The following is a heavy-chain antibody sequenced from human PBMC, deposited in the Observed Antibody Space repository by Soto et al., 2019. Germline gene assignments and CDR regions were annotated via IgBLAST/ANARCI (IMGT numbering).Heavy chain of an antibody. J-gene: IGHJ3*02. D-gene: IGHD3-3*01. CDR3: GTAEEESSFRVWEWLLYLGAVDI. V-gene: IGHV4-31*03. CDR2: IYYSGST. Sequence: TLSLTCTVSGGSISSGGYYWSWIRQHPGKGLEWIGYIYYSGSTYYNPSLKSRVTISVDTSKNQFSLKLSSVTAADTAVYYCGTAEEESSFRVWEWLLYLGAVDIWSQGTMVT. CDR1: GGSISSGGYY.